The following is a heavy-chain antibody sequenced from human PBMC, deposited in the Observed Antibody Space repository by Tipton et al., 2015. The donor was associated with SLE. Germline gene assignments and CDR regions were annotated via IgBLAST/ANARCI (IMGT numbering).Heavy chain of an antibody. V-gene: IGHV4-30-2*01. CDR3: ARVAGNIVATIDY. D-gene: IGHD5-12*01. CDR2: IFHSGIT. CDR1: GASIGSGGYS. J-gene: IGHJ4*02. Sequence: TLSLTCAVSGASIGSGGYSWNWIRQPPGKGLQWIGYIFHSGITYYNPSLKSRVTMSVDRSKNQFSLKLSSVTAADTAVYYCARVAGNIVATIDYWGQGTLVTVSS.